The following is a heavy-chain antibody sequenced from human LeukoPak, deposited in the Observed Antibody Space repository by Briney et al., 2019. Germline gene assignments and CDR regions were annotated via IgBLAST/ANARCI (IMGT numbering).Heavy chain of an antibody. V-gene: IGHV3-21*01. CDR2: VSSSRCYI. Sequence: GGSLRLSCAASGFTFSSYSMNWVRQAPGKGLEWVSSVSSSRCYIYYADSVKGRFTISRDNAKNSLYLQMNSLRAEDTAVYYCAGMQYSSSWAAFDYWGQGTLVIVSS. D-gene: IGHD6-13*01. CDR1: GFTFSSYS. J-gene: IGHJ4*02. CDR3: AGMQYSSSWAAFDY.